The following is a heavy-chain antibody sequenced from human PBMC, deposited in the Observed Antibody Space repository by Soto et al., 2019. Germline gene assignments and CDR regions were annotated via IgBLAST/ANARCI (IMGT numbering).Heavy chain of an antibody. CDR1: GFTFSSYA. J-gene: IGHJ4*02. CDR3: ARDLGGPDY. D-gene: IGHD3-16*01. Sequence: GGSLRLSCAASGFTFSSYAMSWVRQAPGKGLEWVSAYADSVKGRFFISRDIARNTLSLQMNSLRADDTAVYYCARDLGGPDYWGRGTSVTAPQ. V-gene: IGHV3-23*01.